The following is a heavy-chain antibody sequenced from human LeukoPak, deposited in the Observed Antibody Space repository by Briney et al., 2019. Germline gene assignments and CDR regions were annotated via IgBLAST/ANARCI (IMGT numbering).Heavy chain of an antibody. CDR1: GFCFSSYA. CDR3: AKMGSGSSLYYYYMDV. D-gene: IGHD3-10*01. CDR2: ISGSGAST. Sequence: GASLRLSCASTGFCFSSYALTWVRQATGKGLDWVSAISGSGASTYYADSVTGRFTISRDNSKNTLSLQMNSLRAEDTAVYYCAKMGSGSSLYYYYMDVWGKGTTVTVSS. V-gene: IGHV3-23*01. J-gene: IGHJ6*03.